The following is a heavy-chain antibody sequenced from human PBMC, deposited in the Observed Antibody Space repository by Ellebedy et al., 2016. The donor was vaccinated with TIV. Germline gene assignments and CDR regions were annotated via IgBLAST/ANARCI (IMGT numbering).Heavy chain of an antibody. CDR3: ARDQWLGRAYYFDS. CDR2: IKQDGSEK. CDR1: GFTFSNYW. V-gene: IGHV3-7*01. J-gene: IGHJ4*02. Sequence: GGSLRLSCATSGFTFSNYWMTWVRQAPGKGLEWVANIKQDGSEKYYVDSVKGRFSIPRDNAKSSLYLQMNSLTDEDTAVYYCARDQWLGRAYYFDSWGQGTLVTVSS. D-gene: IGHD6-19*01.